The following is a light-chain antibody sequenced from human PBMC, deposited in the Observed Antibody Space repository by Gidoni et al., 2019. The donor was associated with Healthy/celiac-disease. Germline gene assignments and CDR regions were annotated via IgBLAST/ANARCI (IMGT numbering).Light chain of an antibody. CDR2: KAS. V-gene: IGKV1-5*03. CDR3: QQYHRYPLT. CDR1: QSISAW. Sequence: DIRMTQSPSTLSASVGDRVTSTCRASQSISAWLAWYQQKPGKAPKLLIYKASSLASGVPCRFSGSGSGTEFTLTISSLQPDDFATYYCQQYHRYPLTFGGGTKVEIK. J-gene: IGKJ4*01.